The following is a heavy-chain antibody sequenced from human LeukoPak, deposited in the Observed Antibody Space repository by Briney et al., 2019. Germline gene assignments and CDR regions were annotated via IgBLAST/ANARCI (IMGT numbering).Heavy chain of an antibody. J-gene: IGHJ4*02. CDR1: GGSISSSSYY. CDR3: ARGEAAAALPQDY. V-gene: IGHV4-39*01. Sequence: PSETLSLTCTVSGGSISSSSYYWGWIRQPPGKGLEWIGSIYYSGSTYYHPSLKSRVTISVDTSKNQFSLKLSSVTAADTAVYYCARGEAAAALPQDYWGQGTLVTVSS. CDR2: IYYSGST. D-gene: IGHD6-13*01.